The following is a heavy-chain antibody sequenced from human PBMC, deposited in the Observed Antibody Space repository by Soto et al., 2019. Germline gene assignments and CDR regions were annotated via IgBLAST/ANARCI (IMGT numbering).Heavy chain of an antibody. CDR3: VRGRSNYAS. J-gene: IGHJ5*02. CDR1: GFTFSDSW. Sequence: EVQLVESGGGLVQPGGSLRLSCTASGFTFSDSWMTWVRQAPGKGLEWVARIKPDESEKKYADSVKGRFSISRDNAKNSMYLQMDSLRGEDTAVYYCVRGRSNYASWGQGTLVTVSS. V-gene: IGHV3-7*01. CDR2: IKPDESEK. D-gene: IGHD4-4*01.